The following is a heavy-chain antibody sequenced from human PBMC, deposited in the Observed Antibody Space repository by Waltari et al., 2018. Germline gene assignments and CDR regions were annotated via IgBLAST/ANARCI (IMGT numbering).Heavy chain of an antibody. V-gene: IGHV4-59*01. CDR2: IYYSGST. J-gene: IGHJ3*02. D-gene: IGHD3-10*01. Sequence: QVQLQESGPGLVKPSETLSLTCTVSGGSISSYYWSWIRQPPGKGLEWIGYIYYSGSTNYNPSLKSRVTISVDTSKNQFSLKPSSVTAADTAVYYCARSVLLWFGELLAFDIWGQGTMVTVSS. CDR3: ARSVLLWFGELLAFDI. CDR1: GGSISSYY.